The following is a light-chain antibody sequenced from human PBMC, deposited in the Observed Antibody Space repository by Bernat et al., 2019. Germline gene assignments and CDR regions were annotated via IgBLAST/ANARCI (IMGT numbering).Light chain of an antibody. CDR2: HVS. V-gene: IGLV2-14*03. CDR1: SSDIGAYKY. Sequence: QSALTQPDSVSWSPGQSITISCIGTSSDIGAYKYVSWYQQHPGKAPKLMLFHVSNRPAGVSNRFSGSKSGNTASLTISGLRAEDEADYYCRSHRMGDTRVFGGGTKLTVL. J-gene: IGLJ3*02. CDR3: RSHRMGDTRV.